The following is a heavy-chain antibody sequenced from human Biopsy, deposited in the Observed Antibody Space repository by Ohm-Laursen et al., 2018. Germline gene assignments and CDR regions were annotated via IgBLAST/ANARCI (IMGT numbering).Heavy chain of an antibody. CDR3: ARDGAAGYGLDV. Sequence: SLRLSCAASGFTFSSYGMHWVRQAPGKGLEWVAVIWYDGSRQYYADSVKGRFTISRDNSKDTLYLQMNSLRAEDTAVYYCARDGAAGYGLDVWGQGTTVTVSS. V-gene: IGHV3-33*01. CDR1: GFTFSSYG. CDR2: IWYDGSRQ. J-gene: IGHJ6*02. D-gene: IGHD6-25*01.